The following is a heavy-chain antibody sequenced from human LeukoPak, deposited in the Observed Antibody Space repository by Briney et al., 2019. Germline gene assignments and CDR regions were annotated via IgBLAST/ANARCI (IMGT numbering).Heavy chain of an antibody. V-gene: IGHV4-34*01. CDR1: GGSFSGYY. CDR3: ARAPPVLPGGNWLDP. D-gene: IGHD2-2*01. J-gene: IGHJ5*02. Sequence: SETLSLTCAVYGGSFSGYYWSWIRQPPGKGLEWIGEINHSGSTNYNPSLKSRVTISVDTSKNQFSLKLSSVTAANTAVYYCARAPPVLPGGNWLDPWGQGTLVTVSS. CDR2: INHSGST.